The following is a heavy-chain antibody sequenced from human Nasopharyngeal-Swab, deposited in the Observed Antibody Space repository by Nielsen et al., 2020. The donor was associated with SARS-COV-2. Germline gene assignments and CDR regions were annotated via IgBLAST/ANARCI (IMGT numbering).Heavy chain of an antibody. J-gene: IGHJ3*02. CDR2: IKEDGSQK. V-gene: IGHV3-7*03. Sequence: GESLKISCAVSGFTFSTFWMTWVRQAPGKGLEWVANIKEDGSQKYYLDSVKGRFTISRDNAKNSLYLQMNSLRAEDTAVYYCAKDESGYTGTYGALDIWGQGTMVTVSS. D-gene: IGHD1-26*01. CDR1: GFTFSTFW. CDR3: AKDESGYTGTYGALDI.